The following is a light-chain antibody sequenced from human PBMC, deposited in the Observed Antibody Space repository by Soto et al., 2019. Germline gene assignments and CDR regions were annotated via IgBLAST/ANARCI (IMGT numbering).Light chain of an antibody. CDR3: QQYKNWPPLT. J-gene: IGKJ4*01. V-gene: IGKV3-15*01. CDR1: QSVSYN. CDR2: GAF. Sequence: EIVMTQSPATVSVSPGETATLSGRASQSVSYNLAWYQQKPGQGLRLLIYGAFTRATGIPARFSGSGSGTEFTLTISSLQSEDFAVYYCQQYKNWPPLTFGGGTKVEIK.